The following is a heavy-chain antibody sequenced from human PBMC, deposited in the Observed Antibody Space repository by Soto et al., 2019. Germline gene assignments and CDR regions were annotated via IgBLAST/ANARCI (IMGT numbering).Heavy chain of an antibody. V-gene: IGHV3-33*01. Sequence: GGSLRLSCAVPGGIFHGYGMHWVRQAPGKGLEWVAIIRFDGSNKYYADSVKGRFTISRDNSKNTLYLQMNSLRAEDTAVYYCARDRSYYYYMDVWGKGTTVTVSS. J-gene: IGHJ6*03. CDR2: IRFDGSNK. CDR1: GGIFHGYG. CDR3: ARDRSYYYYMDV.